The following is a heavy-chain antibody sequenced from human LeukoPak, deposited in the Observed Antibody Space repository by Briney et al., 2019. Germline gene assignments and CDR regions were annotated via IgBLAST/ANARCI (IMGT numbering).Heavy chain of an antibody. CDR3: ARTLGPLRRGFGFDI. V-gene: IGHV3-21*01. J-gene: IGHJ3*02. Sequence: GGSLRLSCAASGFTLSSYSMNWVRQAPGKGLEWVSLITSSSNYIYYADSVKGRFTISRDNAKNSLYLEMSSLRAEDTAVFYCARTLGPLRRGFGFDIWGQGTMVTVSS. CDR1: GFTLSSYS. CDR2: ITSSSNYI. D-gene: IGHD3-22*01.